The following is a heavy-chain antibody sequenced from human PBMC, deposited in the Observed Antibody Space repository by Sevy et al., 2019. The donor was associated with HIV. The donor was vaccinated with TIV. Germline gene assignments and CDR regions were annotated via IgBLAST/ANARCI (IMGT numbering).Heavy chain of an antibody. CDR3: AKLIEAGCSGRSCYSTQSKIDDY. D-gene: IGHD2-15*01. CDR2: IRYDGSNK. CDR1: GFTFSSYG. J-gene: IGHJ4*02. V-gene: IGHV3-30*02. Sequence: GGSLRLSCAASGFTFSSYGMHWVRQAPGKGLEWVACIRYDGSNKYYSDSVKGRFTISRDNSKNTLYVQMKSLRDEDMAVYYCAKLIEAGCSGRSCYSTQSKIDDYWGQGTLVTVSS.